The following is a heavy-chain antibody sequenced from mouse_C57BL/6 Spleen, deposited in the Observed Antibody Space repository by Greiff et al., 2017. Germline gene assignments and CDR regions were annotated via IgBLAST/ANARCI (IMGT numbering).Heavy chain of an antibody. Sequence: VQLQQSGPELVKPGASVKISCKASGYAFSSSWMNWVKQRPGKGLEWIGRIYPGDGDTNYNGKFKGKATLTADKSSSTAYMQLSSLTSEDSAVYFCARSRFITAVVAGDYFDYWGQGTTLTVAS. CDR3: ARSRFITAVVAGDYFDY. CDR1: GYAFSSSW. J-gene: IGHJ2*01. D-gene: IGHD1-1*01. CDR2: IYPGDGDT. V-gene: IGHV1-82*01.